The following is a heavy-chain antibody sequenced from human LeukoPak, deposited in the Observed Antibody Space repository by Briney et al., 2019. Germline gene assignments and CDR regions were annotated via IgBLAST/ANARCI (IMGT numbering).Heavy chain of an antibody. Sequence: PGGSLRLSCAASGFTFSSYAMSWVRQAPGKGLEWVSGISGSGGSTYYADSVKGRFTISRDNSKNTLYLQMNSLRAEDTAVYYCAKVEMATIASFDYWGQGTLVTVSS. V-gene: IGHV3-23*01. D-gene: IGHD5-24*01. CDR1: GFTFSSYA. J-gene: IGHJ4*02. CDR2: ISGSGGST. CDR3: AKVEMATIASFDY.